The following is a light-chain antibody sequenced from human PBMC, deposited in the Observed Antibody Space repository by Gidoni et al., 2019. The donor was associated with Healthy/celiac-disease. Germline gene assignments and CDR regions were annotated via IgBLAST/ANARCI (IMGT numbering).Light chain of an antibody. CDR3: QQSYSTFTLT. V-gene: IGKV1-39*01. Sequence: IQMTQSPSSLSASVGDRVTITCRASQSISSYLNWYQQKPGKAPKLLIYAASSLQSGVPSRFSGSGSGTDVTLTISSLQPEDFATYYCQQSYSTFTLTFGGGTKVEIK. CDR1: QSISSY. CDR2: AAS. J-gene: IGKJ4*01.